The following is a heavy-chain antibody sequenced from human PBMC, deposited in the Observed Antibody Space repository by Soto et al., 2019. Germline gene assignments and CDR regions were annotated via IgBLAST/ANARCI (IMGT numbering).Heavy chain of an antibody. V-gene: IGHV3-23*01. CDR1: GFTFSSYA. CDR3: AKGGYDIVVVPAAVLFDY. J-gene: IGHJ4*02. Sequence: GGSLRLSCAASGFTFSSYAMSWVRQAPGKGLEWVSAISGSGGSTYYADSVKGRFTISRDNSKNTLYLQMNSLRAEDTAVYYCAKGGYDIVVVPAAVLFDYWGQGTLVTVSS. D-gene: IGHD2-2*01. CDR2: ISGSGGST.